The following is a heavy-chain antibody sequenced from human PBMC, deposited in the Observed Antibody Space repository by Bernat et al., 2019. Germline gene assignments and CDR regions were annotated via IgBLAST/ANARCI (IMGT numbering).Heavy chain of an antibody. CDR1: GGSISSSSYY. CDR2: IYYSGST. V-gene: IGHV4-39*01. Sequence: QLQLQESGPGLVKPSETLSLTCTVSGGSISSSSYYWGWIRQPPGKGLEWIGSIYYSGSTYYNPSLKSRVTISVDTSKNQFSLNLSSVTAADTAVYYCASTPMLYWYFDLWGRGTLVTVSS. D-gene: IGHD2-15*01. J-gene: IGHJ2*01. CDR3: ASTPMLYWYFDL.